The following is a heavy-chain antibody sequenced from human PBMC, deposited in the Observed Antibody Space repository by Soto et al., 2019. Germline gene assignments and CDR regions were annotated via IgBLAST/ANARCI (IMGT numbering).Heavy chain of an antibody. CDR3: ARSIVVVTALDY. V-gene: IGHV1-3*01. D-gene: IGHD2-21*02. Sequence: ASVKPSCKDSGYTNTSYAMHWVRQAPGQRLEWMGWINAGNGNTKYSQKFQGRVTITRDTSASTAYMELSSLRSEDTAVYYCARSIVVVTALDYWGQGTLVTVSS. CDR2: INAGNGNT. CDR1: GYTNTSYA. J-gene: IGHJ4*02.